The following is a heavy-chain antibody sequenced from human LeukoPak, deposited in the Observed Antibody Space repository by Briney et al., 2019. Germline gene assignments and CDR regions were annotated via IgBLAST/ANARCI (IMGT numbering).Heavy chain of an antibody. D-gene: IGHD3-22*01. J-gene: IGHJ4*02. CDR2: ISSSSSYI. Sequence: PGGSLRLSCAASGFTFSSYSMNWGRQAPGKGVEWVSSISSSSSYIYYADSVKGRFTISRDNAKNSLYLQMNSLRAEDTAVYYCARDPNYYDSSGYYPGDYWGQGTLVTVSS. V-gene: IGHV3-21*01. CDR3: ARDPNYYDSSGYYPGDY. CDR1: GFTFSSYS.